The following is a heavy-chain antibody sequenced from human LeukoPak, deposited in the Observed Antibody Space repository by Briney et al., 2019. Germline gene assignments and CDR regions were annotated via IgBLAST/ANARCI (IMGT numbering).Heavy chain of an antibody. D-gene: IGHD3-9*01. J-gene: IGHJ4*02. Sequence: ASVKVSCKASGYTFTSYGISWVRQAPGQGLEWMGWTGAYNGNTNYAQKLQGRVTMTTDTSTSTAYKELRSLRSDDTAVYYCARDRPNYDILTGYYFYFDYWGQGTLVTVSS. CDR2: TGAYNGNT. CDR3: ARDRPNYDILTGYYFYFDY. CDR1: GYTFTSYG. V-gene: IGHV1-18*01.